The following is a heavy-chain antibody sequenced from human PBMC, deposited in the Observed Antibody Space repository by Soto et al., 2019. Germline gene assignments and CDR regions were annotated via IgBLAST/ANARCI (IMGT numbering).Heavy chain of an antibody. CDR2: IYYSGST. Sequence: QLQLQESGPGLVKPSETLSLTCTVSGGSISSSSYYWGWIRQPPGKGLEWIGSIYYSGSTYYNPSLKSRVTISVDTSKNQFSLKLSSVTAADTAVYYCARTYYYDSSGYFAYWGQGTLVTVSS. CDR1: GGSISSSSYY. D-gene: IGHD3-22*01. V-gene: IGHV4-39*01. CDR3: ARTYYYDSSGYFAY. J-gene: IGHJ4*02.